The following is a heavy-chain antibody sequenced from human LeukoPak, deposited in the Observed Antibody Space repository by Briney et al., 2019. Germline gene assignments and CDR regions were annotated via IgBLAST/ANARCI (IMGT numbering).Heavy chain of an antibody. CDR2: INTNTGNP. CDR1: GYTFTSYA. Sequence: ASVKVSCKASGYTFTSYAMNWVRQVPGQGLEWMGWINTNTGNPTYAQGFTGRFVFSLDTSVSTAYLQISSLKAEDTAVYYCARDWPYYDILTGSANAFDIWGQGTMVTVSS. J-gene: IGHJ3*02. D-gene: IGHD3-9*01. V-gene: IGHV7-4-1*02. CDR3: ARDWPYYDILTGSANAFDI.